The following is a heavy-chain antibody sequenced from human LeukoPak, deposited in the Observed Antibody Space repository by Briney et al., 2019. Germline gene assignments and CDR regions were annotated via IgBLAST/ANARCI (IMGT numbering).Heavy chain of an antibody. CDR3: AREHSSSSGKVFDY. J-gene: IGHJ4*02. CDR2: INPNSGGT. Sequence: ASVKVSCKASGYTFPGYYMHWVRQAPGQGLEWMGWINPNSGGTNYAQKFQGRVTMTRDTSISTAYMELSRLRSDDTAVYYCAREHSSSSGKVFDYWGQGTLVTVSS. D-gene: IGHD6-6*01. V-gene: IGHV1-2*02. CDR1: GYTFPGYY.